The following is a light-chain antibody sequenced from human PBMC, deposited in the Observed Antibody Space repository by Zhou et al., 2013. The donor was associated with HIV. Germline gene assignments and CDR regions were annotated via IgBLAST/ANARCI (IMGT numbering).Light chain of an antibody. CDR3: SSYTSSSTRV. V-gene: IGLV2-14*03. Sequence: QSALTQPASVSGSLGQSITISCTGATSDVDNYNLISWYQQHPGKPPKLMIYDVTNRPSGVSNRFSGSKSGNTASLTISGLQAEDEADYYCSSYTSSSTRVFGGGTKLTVL. J-gene: IGLJ3*02. CDR1: TSDVDNYNL. CDR2: DVT.